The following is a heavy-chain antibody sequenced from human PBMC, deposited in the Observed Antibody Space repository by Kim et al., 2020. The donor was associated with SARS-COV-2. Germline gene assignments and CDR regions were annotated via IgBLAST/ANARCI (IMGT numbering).Heavy chain of an antibody. V-gene: IGHV4-4*02. J-gene: IGHJ5*02. CDR3: ARFRAGSGWFDP. Sequence: SETLSLTCAVSGGSISSSNWWGWSRHPPGRGLGWMGETNNSGTPNYNPPLKSRVTISVDKPKNQFSLKLSSVTAADTAVYYCARFRAGSGWFDPWGQGTLVTVSS. CDR2: TNNSGTP. CDR1: GGSISSSNW.